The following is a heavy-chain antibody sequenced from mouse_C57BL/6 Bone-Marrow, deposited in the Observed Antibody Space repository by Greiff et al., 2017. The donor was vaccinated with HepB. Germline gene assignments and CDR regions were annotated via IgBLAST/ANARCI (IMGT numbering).Heavy chain of an antibody. CDR3: ARHEPISFITTVVAKGNYFDY. CDR1: GYTFTEYT. Sequence: QVQLQQSGAELVKPGASVKLSCKASGYTFTEYTIHWVKQRSGQGLEWIGWFYPGSGSIKYNEKFKDKATLTADKSSSTVYMELSRLTSEDSAVYFCARHEPISFITTVVAKGNYFDYWGQGTTLTVSS. V-gene: IGHV1-62-2*01. CDR2: FYPGSGSI. J-gene: IGHJ2*01. D-gene: IGHD1-1*01.